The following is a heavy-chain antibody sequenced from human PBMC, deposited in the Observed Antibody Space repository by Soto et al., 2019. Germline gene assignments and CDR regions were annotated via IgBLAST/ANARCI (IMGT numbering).Heavy chain of an antibody. J-gene: IGHJ4*02. V-gene: IGHV3-30*18. CDR2: ISCDGGDR. CDR1: GFTFGNYG. Sequence: QVQLVESGGGVVQPGRSLRLSCAASGFTFGNYGMHWLRQAPGKGLEWVTVISCDGGDRYYADSVKGRFAISRDNSKKTLYLHMNSLRVEDSAVYYCAKVGVAHESPLDYGAQDIQGTVAS. D-gene: IGHD3-16*01. CDR3: AKVGVAHESPLDY.